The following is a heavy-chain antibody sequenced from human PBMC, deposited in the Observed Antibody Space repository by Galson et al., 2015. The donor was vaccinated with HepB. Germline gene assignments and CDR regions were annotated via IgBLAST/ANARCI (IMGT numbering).Heavy chain of an antibody. J-gene: IGHJ3*02. CDR1: GFTFSSYA. CDR3: AKVYPYYDFWSGYWTGDAFDI. V-gene: IGHV3-23*01. Sequence: SLRLSCAASGFTFSSYAMSWVRQAPGKGLEWVSAISGSGGSTYYADSVKGRFTISRDNSKNTLYLQMNSLRAEDTAVYYCAKVYPYYDFWSGYWTGDAFDIWGQGTMVTVSS. D-gene: IGHD3-3*01. CDR2: ISGSGGST.